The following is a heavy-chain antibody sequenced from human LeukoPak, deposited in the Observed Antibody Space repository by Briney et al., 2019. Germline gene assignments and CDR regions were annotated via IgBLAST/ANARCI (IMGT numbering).Heavy chain of an antibody. Sequence: GASVKVSCKASGYTFTSYYMHWVRQAPGQGLEWMGIINPSGGSTSYAQKFQGRVTMTRDTSTSTVYMELSSLRSEDTAVYYCARESPGIAAAKVDWFDPWGQGTLVTVSS. CDR1: GYTFTSYY. J-gene: IGHJ5*02. CDR2: INPSGGST. CDR3: ARESPGIAAAKVDWFDP. D-gene: IGHD6-13*01. V-gene: IGHV1-46*01.